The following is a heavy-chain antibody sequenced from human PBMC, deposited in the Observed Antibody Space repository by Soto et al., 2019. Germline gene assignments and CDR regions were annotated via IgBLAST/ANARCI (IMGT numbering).Heavy chain of an antibody. CDR1: GFTFSSYA. D-gene: IGHD1-26*01. V-gene: IGHV3-23*01. J-gene: IGHJ4*02. CDR2: ISGSGGRT. CDR3: AKDGRYSESYYIDY. Sequence: GGSLRLSCAASGFTFSSYAMSWVRQAPGKGLEWVSVISGSGGRTYYADSLKGRLTISRDNSKNTLYLLMNSLRAEETALYYCAKDGRYSESYYIDYWGQGTLVTVSS.